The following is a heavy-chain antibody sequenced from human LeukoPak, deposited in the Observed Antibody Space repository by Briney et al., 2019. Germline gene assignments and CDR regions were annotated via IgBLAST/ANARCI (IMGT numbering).Heavy chain of an antibody. Sequence: SETLSLTCTLSGGSISTYYWSWVRQPPGKGLEWIGYIYYTGSTDYNPSLKSRVTMPVDTSKNQFSLKLSSVTAADTAVYSCARDTAIFGVATFDYWGQGTLVTVSS. CDR3: ARDTAIFGVATFDY. V-gene: IGHV4-59*01. D-gene: IGHD3-3*01. J-gene: IGHJ4*02. CDR1: GGSISTYY. CDR2: IYYTGST.